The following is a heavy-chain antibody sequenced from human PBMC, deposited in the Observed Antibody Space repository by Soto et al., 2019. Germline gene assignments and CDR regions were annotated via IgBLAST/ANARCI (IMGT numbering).Heavy chain of an antibody. CDR2: ISGSGGRS. Sequence: EVQLLDSGGGLVQPGGSLRLSCAASGFTFSNYAMTLVRQGPGKGLEWCSCISGSGGRSYYADSVTGGFNISRANSKSTLYLQMNSLRAEDTAVYYCAKAYFVWSSEQPYYFDYWGQGTLVTVSS. CDR3: AKAYFVWSSEQPYYFDY. J-gene: IGHJ4*02. CDR1: GFTFSNYA. D-gene: IGHD3-16*01. V-gene: IGHV3-23*01.